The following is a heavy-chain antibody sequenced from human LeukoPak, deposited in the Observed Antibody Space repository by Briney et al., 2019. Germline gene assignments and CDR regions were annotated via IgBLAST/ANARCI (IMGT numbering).Heavy chain of an antibody. J-gene: IGHJ4*02. D-gene: IGHD4-17*01. CDR3: ARSREDYGDYVDY. CDR2: IDYGGST. Sequence: SETLSLTCAVSGYIISNSNWWGWIRQPPGKGLEWIGYIDYGGSTNYNPSLKSRVTVSVDTSKNQFSLKLSSVTALDTAVYYCARSREDYGDYVDYWGQGTLVTVSS. V-gene: IGHV4-28*06. CDR1: GYIISNSNW.